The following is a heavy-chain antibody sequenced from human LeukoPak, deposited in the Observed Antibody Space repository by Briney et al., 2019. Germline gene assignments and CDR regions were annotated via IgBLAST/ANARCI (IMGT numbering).Heavy chain of an antibody. CDR3: AKGCYDFWSGLLVDPDY. V-gene: IGHV3-43*02. CDR2: ISGDGGST. J-gene: IGHJ4*02. Sequence: GGSLRLSCAASGFTFDDYAMHWVRQAPGKGLEWVSLISGDGGSTYYADSVKGRFTISRDNSKNSLYLQMNSLRTEDTALYYCAKGCYDFWSGLLVDPDYWGQGALVTVSS. D-gene: IGHD3-3*01. CDR1: GFTFDDYA.